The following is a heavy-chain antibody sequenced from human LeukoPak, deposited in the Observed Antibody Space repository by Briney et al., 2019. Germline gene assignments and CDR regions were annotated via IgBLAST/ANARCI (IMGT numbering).Heavy chain of an antibody. CDR3: ARDLTGNVLDY. Sequence: GGSLRLSCAASGFTFSSAWMHWARQAPGKGLVWVSRINSDGSTTSYADSVKGRFTISRDNAKNTLYLQMNSLRAEDTAVYYCARDLTGNVLDYWGQGTLVTISS. CDR1: GFTFSSAW. D-gene: IGHD3-10*01. V-gene: IGHV3-74*01. CDR2: INSDGSTT. J-gene: IGHJ4*02.